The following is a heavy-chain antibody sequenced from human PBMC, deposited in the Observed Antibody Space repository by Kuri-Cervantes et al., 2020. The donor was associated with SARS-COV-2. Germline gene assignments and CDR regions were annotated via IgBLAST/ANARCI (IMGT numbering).Heavy chain of an antibody. CDR2: ISSSSSYI. V-gene: IGHV3-21*01. CDR1: GFTFSSYS. J-gene: IGHJ6*02. D-gene: IGHD3-3*01. Sequence: GGSLRLSCAASGFTFSSYSMNWVRQAPGKGLEWVSSISSSSSYIYYADSVKGRFTISRDNAKNSLYLQMNSLRAEDTAVYYCARDYYDFWSGYYVPYYYYYYGMDVWGQGTTVTVSS. CDR3: ARDYYDFWSGYYVPYYYYYYGMDV.